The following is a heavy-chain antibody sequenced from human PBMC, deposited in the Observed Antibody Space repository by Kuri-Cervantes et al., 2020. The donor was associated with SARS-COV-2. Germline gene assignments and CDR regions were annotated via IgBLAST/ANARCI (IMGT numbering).Heavy chain of an antibody. CDR1: GFTFNSYE. D-gene: IGHD4-17*01. CDR2: IGNTDSTT. Sequence: GESLKISCAASGFTFNSYEMNWVRQAPGKGLEWLSYIGNTDSTTYYADSAKGRFTISRDNAKNLLYLQMNSLRAEDTALYYCARDLSQYGDPGFDFWGQGTLVTVSS. J-gene: IGHJ4*02. V-gene: IGHV3-48*03. CDR3: ARDLSQYGDPGFDF.